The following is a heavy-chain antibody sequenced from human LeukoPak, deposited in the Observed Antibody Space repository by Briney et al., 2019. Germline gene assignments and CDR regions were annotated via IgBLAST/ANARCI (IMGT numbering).Heavy chain of an antibody. Sequence: PGGSLRLSCAASGFTFSSYAMSWVRQAPGKGLEGVAAISGSGGSTYYADSVKGRFTISRDNSKNTLNLQMNSLRAEDTAVYYCAKDPDTTVPTLFDHWGQGTLVTVSS. CDR2: ISGSGGST. CDR3: AKDPDTTVPTLFDH. V-gene: IGHV3-23*01. CDR1: GFTFSSYA. J-gene: IGHJ4*02. D-gene: IGHD6-6*01.